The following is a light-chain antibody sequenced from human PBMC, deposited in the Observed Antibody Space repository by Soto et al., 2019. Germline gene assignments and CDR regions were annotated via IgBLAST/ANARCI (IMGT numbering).Light chain of an antibody. CDR1: QSISSW. Sequence: DIQMTQSPSTLSASVGGRVTITCRASQSISSWLAWYQQKPGKAPKLLIYKASTLKSGVPSRFSGSGSGTEFTLTISSLQPDDFATYYCQHYKSYSEAFGQGTKVDIK. J-gene: IGKJ1*01. CDR3: QHYKSYSEA. CDR2: KAS. V-gene: IGKV1-5*03.